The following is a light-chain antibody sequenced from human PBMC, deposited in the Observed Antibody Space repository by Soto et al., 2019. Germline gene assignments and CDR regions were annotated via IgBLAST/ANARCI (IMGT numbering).Light chain of an antibody. CDR1: TGAVTSASS. J-gene: IGLJ2*01. CDR2: RAS. V-gene: IGLV7-43*01. CDR3: LLYFGAAQV. Sequence: QAVVTQEPSLTVSPGGTGTLTCASSTGAVTSASSPNWLQQKPGQAPRALIYRASNKHSWTPARFSGSLLGGKAALTLSDVQPEDEAEYYCLLYFGAAQVFGGGTKLTVL.